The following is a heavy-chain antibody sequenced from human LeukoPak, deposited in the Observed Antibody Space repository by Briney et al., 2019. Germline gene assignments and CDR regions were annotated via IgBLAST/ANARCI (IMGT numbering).Heavy chain of an antibody. CDR3: ASIYDSSGYPVDY. CDR1: GFTFSSYA. CDR2: ISCDGSNK. J-gene: IGHJ4*02. V-gene: IGHV3-30-3*01. Sequence: GGSLRLSCAASGFTFSSYAMHWVRQAPGKGLEWVAVISCDGSNKYYADSVKGRFTISRDNSKNTLYLQMNSLRAEDTAVYHCASIYDSSGYPVDYWGQGTLVTVSS. D-gene: IGHD3-22*01.